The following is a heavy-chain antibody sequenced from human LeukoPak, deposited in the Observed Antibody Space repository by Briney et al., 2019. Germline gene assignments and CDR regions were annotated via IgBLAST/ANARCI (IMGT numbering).Heavy chain of an antibody. J-gene: IGHJ4*02. Sequence: GGSLRLSCAASGFTFSSYAMSWVRQAPGKGLDWVALIWYDGSNKYYTDSVKGRLTISRDNSKNTLYLQMNSLRAEDTAIYYCAREGPRGNSQFDYWGQGTLVTVSS. D-gene: IGHD2/OR15-2a*01. V-gene: IGHV3-33*08. CDR1: GFTFSSYA. CDR2: IWYDGSNK. CDR3: AREGPRGNSQFDY.